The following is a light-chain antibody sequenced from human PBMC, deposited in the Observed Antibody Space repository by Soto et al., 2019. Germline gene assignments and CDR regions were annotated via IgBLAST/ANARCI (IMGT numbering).Light chain of an antibody. V-gene: IGKV1-27*01. J-gene: IGKJ4*01. CDR3: QKYDTAPLT. CDR1: QGISNF. Sequence: DIRMTQSPSSLSASVGDRVTLTCRASQGISNFLAWYQQKPGKVPILLIYGASTLQPGVPSRFSGRGSGTDFTLAISSLQPEDVATYYCQKYDTAPLTFGGGTKVELK. CDR2: GAS.